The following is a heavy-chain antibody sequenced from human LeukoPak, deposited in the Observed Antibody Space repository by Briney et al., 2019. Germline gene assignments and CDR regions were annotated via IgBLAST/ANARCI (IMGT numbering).Heavy chain of an antibody. V-gene: IGHV1-2*02. CDR1: GYTFTGYY. CDR2: INPSSGGT. Sequence: ASVKVSCKASGYTFTGYYMHWVRQAPGQGLEWMEWINPSSGGTNYAQKFQGRVTMTRDTSISTAYMELSRLRSDDTAVYYCARDREYYYDSSGYYYPLIWGQGTMVTVSS. J-gene: IGHJ3*02. CDR3: ARDREYYYDSSGYYYPLI. D-gene: IGHD3-22*01.